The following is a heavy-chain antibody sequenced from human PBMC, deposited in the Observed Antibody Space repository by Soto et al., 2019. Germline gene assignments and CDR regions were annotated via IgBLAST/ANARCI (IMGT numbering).Heavy chain of an antibody. CDR3: SSGENTGLITG. CDR1: GFTLADYA. V-gene: IGHV3-49*04. J-gene: IGHJ4*02. CDR2: IRSKAYGGTT. Sequence: GSLRPSCIAFGFTLADYAMAWARHAPGKGLDWVGFIRSKAYGGTTEHAASVRGRFSISRDDSKRIAYLQMNSLKSDDTAVYYCSSGENTGLITGWGQGTLVTVSS. D-gene: IGHD5-18*01.